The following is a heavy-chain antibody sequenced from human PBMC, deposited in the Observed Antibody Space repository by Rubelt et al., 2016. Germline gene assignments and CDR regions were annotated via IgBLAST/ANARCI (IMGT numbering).Heavy chain of an antibody. CDR3: ARVRLGYGDKGFLDY. V-gene: IGHV2-70*11. J-gene: IGHJ4*02. CDR2: IDWDDDE. Sequence: LLKPSETLSLTCAVYGGSFSGYYWSWIRQPPGKGLEWLARIDWDDDEYYSTSLKAMLTISKDTSKNQVGLTMTNMDPVDTATYYCARVRLGYGDKGFLDYWGQGTQVTVSS. CDR1: GGSFSGYY. D-gene: IGHD4-23*01.